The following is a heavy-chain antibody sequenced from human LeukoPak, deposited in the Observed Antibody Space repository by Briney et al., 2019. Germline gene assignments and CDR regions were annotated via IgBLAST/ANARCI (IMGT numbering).Heavy chain of an antibody. CDR2: IYTSGST. Sequence: PSETLSLTCTVSGGSISSYYWSWIRQPAGKGLEWIGRIYTSGSTGYNPSLKSRVTMSVDTSKNQFSLKLSAVTAADTAVYYCARVDLRAAYFDYWGQGTLVTVSS. D-gene: IGHD2-15*01. J-gene: IGHJ4*02. CDR1: GGSISSYY. CDR3: ARVDLRAAYFDY. V-gene: IGHV4-4*07.